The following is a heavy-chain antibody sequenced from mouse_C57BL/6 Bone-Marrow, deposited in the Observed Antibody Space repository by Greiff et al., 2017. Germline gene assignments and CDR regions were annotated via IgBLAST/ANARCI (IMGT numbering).Heavy chain of an antibody. J-gene: IGHJ3*01. Sequence: VQLQQSGAELARPGASVKLSCKASGYTFTSYGISWVKQRTGQGLEWIGEIYPRSGNTYYNEKFKDKATLTADKSSSTAYMELRSLTSEDSAVYFCARQLRLPSFAYWGQGTLVTVSA. CDR2: IYPRSGNT. D-gene: IGHD3-2*02. V-gene: IGHV1-81*01. CDR1: GYTFTSYG. CDR3: ARQLRLPSFAY.